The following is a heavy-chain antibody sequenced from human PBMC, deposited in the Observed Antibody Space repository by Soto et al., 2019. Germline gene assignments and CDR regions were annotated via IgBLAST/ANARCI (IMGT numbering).Heavy chain of an antibody. J-gene: IGHJ4*02. CDR1: GGSFSGYY. CDR2: INHSGST. D-gene: IGHD2-15*01. V-gene: IGHV4-34*01. CDR3: DS. Sequence: SETLSLTCAVYGGSFSGYYWSWIRQPPGKGLEWIGEINHSGSTNYNPSLKSRVTISVDTGTYFCAHSRRRASCSGGNCYHFDSWGQGTLVTVSS.